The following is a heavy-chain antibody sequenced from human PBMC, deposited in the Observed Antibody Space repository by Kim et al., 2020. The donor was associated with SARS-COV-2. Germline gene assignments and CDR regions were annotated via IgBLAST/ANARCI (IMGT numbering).Heavy chain of an antibody. CDR2: IIPILGIA. J-gene: IGHJ3*02. V-gene: IGHV1-69*04. Sequence: SVKVSCKASGGTFSSYAISWVRQAPGQGLEWMGRIIPILGIANYAQKFQGRVTITADKSTSTAYMELSSLRSEGTAVYYCARWISSWYPHGAFDIWGQGTMVTVSS. D-gene: IGHD6-13*01. CDR3: ARWISSWYPHGAFDI. CDR1: GGTFSSYA.